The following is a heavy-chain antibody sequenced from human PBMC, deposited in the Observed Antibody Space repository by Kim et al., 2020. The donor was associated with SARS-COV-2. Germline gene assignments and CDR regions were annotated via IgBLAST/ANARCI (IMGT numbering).Heavy chain of an antibody. CDR3: ARPYRGGSFDI. CDR1: GFTFSSYW. Sequence: GGSLRLFCAASGFTFSSYWMSWVRQAPGKGLEWVASIKQDASVISYVDSVRGRFTISRDNAKNSLSLQMDSLRAEDTALYFCARPYRGGSFDIWSQGTMV. CDR2: IKQDASVI. J-gene: IGHJ3*02. V-gene: IGHV3-7*01. D-gene: IGHD3-16*01.